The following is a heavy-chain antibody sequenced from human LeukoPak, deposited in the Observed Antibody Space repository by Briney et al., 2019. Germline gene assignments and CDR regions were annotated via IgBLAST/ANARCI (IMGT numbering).Heavy chain of an antibody. D-gene: IGHD2-15*01. V-gene: IGHV1-46*01. CDR3: ARGQPGYCSGGSCYGFDY. J-gene: IGHJ4*02. CDR2: INPSGGST. CDR1: GYAFTSYY. Sequence: GASVKVSCKASGYAFTSYYMHWVRQAPGQGLEWMGIINPSGGSTSYAQKFQGRVTMTRDTSTGTVYMELSSLRSEDTAVYYCARGQPGYCSGGSCYGFDYWGQGTLVTVSS.